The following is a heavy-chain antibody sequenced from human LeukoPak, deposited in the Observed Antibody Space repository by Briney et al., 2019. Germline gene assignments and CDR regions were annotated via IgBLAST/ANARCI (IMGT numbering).Heavy chain of an antibody. CDR1: GLTISNYW. CDR3: ASPTQRTAYFYYMDV. D-gene: IGHD1-1*01. CDR2: ISSDGSIR. Sequence: GGSLRLSCAAAGLTISNYWMHWVRLAPGKGLECVARISSDGSIRTYADSVKGRFTISRDNAKNTLYLQMNSLRVEDAAVYYCASPTQRTAYFYYMDVWGKGTTVTVSS. J-gene: IGHJ6*03. V-gene: IGHV3-74*01.